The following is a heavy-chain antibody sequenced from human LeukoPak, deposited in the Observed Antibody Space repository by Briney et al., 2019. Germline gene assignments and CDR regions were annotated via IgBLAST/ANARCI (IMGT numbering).Heavy chain of an antibody. V-gene: IGHV3-21*01. CDR3: ARARAYSYGYSDY. D-gene: IGHD5-18*01. Sequence: GGSLRLSCAASGFTFSSYSMNWVRQAPGKGLEWVSSISSSSSYIYYADSVKGRFTISRDNAKNTLYLQMNSLRAEDTALYYCARARAYSYGYSDYWGQGTLVTVSS. CDR2: ISSSSSYI. CDR1: GFTFSSYS. J-gene: IGHJ4*02.